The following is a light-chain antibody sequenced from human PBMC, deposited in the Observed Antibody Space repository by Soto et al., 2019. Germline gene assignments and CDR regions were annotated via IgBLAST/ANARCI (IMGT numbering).Light chain of an antibody. CDR2: GAS. Sequence: TQAPATQYVSPGERATLSCRASPSVSSSYLAWYQQKPGQAASLLIYGASRRATGIPDRFSGSASGTDFTLTIIRLEPEDFAVYFSQHSSDLPMTFGQGTRLEIK. V-gene: IGKV3-20*01. J-gene: IGKJ5*01. CDR1: PSVSSSY. CDR3: QHSSDLPMT.